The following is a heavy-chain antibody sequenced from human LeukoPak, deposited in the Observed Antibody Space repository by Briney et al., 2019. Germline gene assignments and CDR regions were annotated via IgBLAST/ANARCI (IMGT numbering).Heavy chain of an antibody. V-gene: IGHV4-31*03. J-gene: IGHJ4*02. Sequence: SETLSLTCTVSGGSFSSGGYYWSLIRQHPGKGLEWIGYIYYSGSTYYNPSLKSRVTISVDTSKNQFSLKLSSVTAADTAVYYCARGDDYGDYIGYWGQGTLVTVSS. CDR3: ARGDDYGDYIGY. D-gene: IGHD4/OR15-4a*01. CDR2: IYYSGST. CDR1: GGSFSSGGYY.